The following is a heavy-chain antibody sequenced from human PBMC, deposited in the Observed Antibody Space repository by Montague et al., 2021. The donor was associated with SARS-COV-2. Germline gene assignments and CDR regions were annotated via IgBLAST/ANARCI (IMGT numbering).Heavy chain of an antibody. J-gene: IGHJ6*02. CDR2: FNYTGST. CDR3: ARGLLRDFFD. CDR1: GGSISVSSYY. V-gene: IGHV4-39*02. Sequence: SETLSLTCTVSGGSISVSSYYWTWIRQSPGKGLEWIGEFNYTGSTNYNPSLKSRVTISVDTSKKHFSLKLTSMTAADTAIYYCARGLLRDFFDWGQGTTVTVSS. D-gene: IGHD3-9*01.